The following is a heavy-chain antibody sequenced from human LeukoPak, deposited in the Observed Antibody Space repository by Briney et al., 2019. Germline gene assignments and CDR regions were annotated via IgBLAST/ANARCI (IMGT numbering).Heavy chain of an antibody. Sequence: ASVKVSCKASGGTFSSYAISWVRQAPGQGLEWMGGIIPIFGTANYAQKFQGRVTITTDESTSTAYVELSSLRSEDTAVYYCARDGIAARRVLQGWGQGTLVTVSS. J-gene: IGHJ4*02. CDR3: ARDGIAARRVLQG. V-gene: IGHV1-69*05. CDR2: IIPIFGTA. CDR1: GGTFSSYA. D-gene: IGHD6-6*01.